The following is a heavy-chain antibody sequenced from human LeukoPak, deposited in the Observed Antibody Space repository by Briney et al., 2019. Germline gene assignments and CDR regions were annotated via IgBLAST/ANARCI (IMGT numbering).Heavy chain of an antibody. Sequence: GGSLRLSCAASGFTFSSYGMHWVRQAPGKGLEWVAVIWYDGSNKYYADSVKGRFTISRDNSKNTLYLQMNSLRAEDTAVYYCARDRAVPGRGYYLDCWGQGTLVTVSS. CDR1: GFTFSSYG. V-gene: IGHV3-33*01. J-gene: IGHJ4*02. D-gene: IGHD6-19*01. CDR3: ARDRAVPGRGYYLDC. CDR2: IWYDGSNK.